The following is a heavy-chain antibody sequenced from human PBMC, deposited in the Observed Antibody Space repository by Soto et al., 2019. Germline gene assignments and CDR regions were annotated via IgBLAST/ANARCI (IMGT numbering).Heavy chain of an antibody. CDR2: INPNSRGT. CDR1: GYTFTDYF. J-gene: IGHJ5*02. CDR3: ARVTLKAGNWFDP. Sequence: ASVKVSCKASGYTFTDYFIHWVRQAPGQGFEWMGWINPNSRGTNYAQKFQGRVTMTRDTSNSTAYMELRGLTSDDTAVYYCARVTLKAGNWFDPWGQGTMVTVSS. V-gene: IGHV1-2*02.